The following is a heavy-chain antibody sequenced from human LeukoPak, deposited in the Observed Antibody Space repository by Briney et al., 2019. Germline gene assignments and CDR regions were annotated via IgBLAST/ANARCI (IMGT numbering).Heavy chain of an antibody. J-gene: IGHJ3*02. D-gene: IGHD2-15*01. Sequence: ASVKVSCKASGYISTDYYIHWVRQAPGQGLEWMGWINPKSGGTNYVQKFQGRVTMTRDTSASTAYMELSSLRSEDMAVYYCARSGDMGDAFDIWGQGTMVTVSS. CDR1: GYISTDYY. V-gene: IGHV1-2*02. CDR2: INPKSGGT. CDR3: ARSGDMGDAFDI.